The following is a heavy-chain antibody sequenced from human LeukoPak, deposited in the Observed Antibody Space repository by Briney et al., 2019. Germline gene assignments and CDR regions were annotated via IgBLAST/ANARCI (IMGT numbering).Heavy chain of an antibody. Sequence: PGGSLRLSCAASGFTFSSYGMHRVRQAPGKGLEWVAVIWYGGSNKYYADSVKGRFTISRDNTKNSLYLQMNSLRAEDTAVYYCARVKGRPAMFGHYYYYGMDVWGQGTTVTVSS. V-gene: IGHV3-33*08. J-gene: IGHJ6*02. D-gene: IGHD3-10*02. CDR2: IWYGGSNK. CDR3: ARVKGRPAMFGHYYYYGMDV. CDR1: GFTFSSYG.